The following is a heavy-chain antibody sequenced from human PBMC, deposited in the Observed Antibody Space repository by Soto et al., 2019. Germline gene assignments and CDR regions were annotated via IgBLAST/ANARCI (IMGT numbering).Heavy chain of an antibody. CDR2: IRSEANSYAT. V-gene: IGHV3-73*01. Sequence: GGSLRHSCAASGVTFSGSAMHWVRQASGKGLEWVGRIRSEANSYATAYAASVKGRFTISRDDSKNTAYLQMNSLKTEDTAVYYCTCTSYYGDYLKDAFDIWGQGTMVTVSS. CDR3: TCTSYYGDYLKDAFDI. CDR1: GVTFSGSA. J-gene: IGHJ3*02. D-gene: IGHD4-17*01.